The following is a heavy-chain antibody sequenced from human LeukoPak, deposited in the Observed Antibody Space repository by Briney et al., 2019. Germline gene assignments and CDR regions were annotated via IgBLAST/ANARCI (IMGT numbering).Heavy chain of an antibody. J-gene: IGHJ6*02. CDR1: GFTFSSYG. CDR3: AFTSGSYYYYYGMDV. D-gene: IGHD1-26*01. V-gene: IGHV3-30*03. Sequence: PGRSLRLSCAASGFTFSSYGMHWVRQAPGKGLEWVAVISYDGSNKYYADSVKGRFTISRDNSKNTLYLQMNNLRAEDTAVYYCAFTSGSYYYYYGMDVWGQGTTVTVSS. CDR2: ISYDGSNK.